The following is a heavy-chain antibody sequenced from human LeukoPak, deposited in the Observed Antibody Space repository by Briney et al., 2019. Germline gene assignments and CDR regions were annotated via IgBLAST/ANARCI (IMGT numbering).Heavy chain of an antibody. CDR2: ICYDGSNQ. D-gene: IGHD1-26*01. V-gene: IGHV3-33*01. Sequence: GGSLRLSCAASGFTFRCYGMHGVRQAPGKGVEWVAVICYDGSNQYYADSVRGRFTISRDSSKNTLYVQLDIWRAEAPAVYSCPRDRTGPTAYYFDYWGQGTLVTVSS. J-gene: IGHJ4*02. CDR3: PRDRTGPTAYYFDY. CDR1: GFTFRCYG.